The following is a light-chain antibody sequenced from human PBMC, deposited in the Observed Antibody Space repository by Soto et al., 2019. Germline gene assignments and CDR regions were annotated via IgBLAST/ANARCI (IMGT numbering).Light chain of an antibody. CDR1: QSVSSY. Sequence: EIVMTQSPATLSVSPGERATLSCRASQSVSSYLVWYQQKPGQAPRLLIYGASTRATGIPARFSGSGSGTEFTLTISSLQSEDFAVYYCQQHYDWPRTFGQGTKVEI. CDR2: GAS. J-gene: IGKJ1*01. V-gene: IGKV3-15*01. CDR3: QQHYDWPRT.